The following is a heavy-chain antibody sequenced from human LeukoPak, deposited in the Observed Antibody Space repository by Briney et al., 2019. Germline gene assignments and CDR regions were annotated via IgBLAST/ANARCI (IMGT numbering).Heavy chain of an antibody. D-gene: IGHD3-10*01. J-gene: IGHJ3*02. CDR2: ISYDGSNK. Sequence: PGRSLRLSCAASGFTFSSYAMHWVRQAPGKGLEWVAVISYDGSNKYYADSVKGRFTISRDNSKNTLYLQMNSLRAEDTAAYYCARVRELLWFGELRDAFDIWGQGTMVTVSS. V-gene: IGHV3-30-3*01. CDR3: ARVRELLWFGELRDAFDI. CDR1: GFTFSSYA.